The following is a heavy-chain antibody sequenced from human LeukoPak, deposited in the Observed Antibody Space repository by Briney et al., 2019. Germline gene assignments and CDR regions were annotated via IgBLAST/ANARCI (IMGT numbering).Heavy chain of an antibody. CDR3: ARSGWGSSWYYFDS. Sequence: SETLSLTCAVSGGSVSSSHWWSWVRQAPGQGLMWIGEIFSGSHNYNPSLKTRVTISIDEPKNQFSLKLSSVTAADTAVYFCARSGWGSSWYYFDSWGQGTLVTVSS. CDR2: IFSGSH. CDR1: GGSVSSSHW. D-gene: IGHD6-13*01. V-gene: IGHV4-4*02. J-gene: IGHJ4*02.